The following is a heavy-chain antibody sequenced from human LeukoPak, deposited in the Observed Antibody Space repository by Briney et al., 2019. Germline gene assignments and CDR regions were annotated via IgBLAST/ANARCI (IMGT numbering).Heavy chain of an antibody. CDR1: GGSISSGGYY. CDR2: MYASGST. J-gene: IGHJ6*03. CDR3: ARETGYTNSFSMDV. V-gene: IGHV4-61*02. Sequence: PSETLSLTCTVSGGSISSGGYYWSWIRQPAGKGLEWPGRMYASGSTNYNPALKSRVTISIDTSKNQFFLKLNSVTAADTAVYYCARETGYTNSFSMDVWGKGTTVSVSS. D-gene: IGHD6-6*01.